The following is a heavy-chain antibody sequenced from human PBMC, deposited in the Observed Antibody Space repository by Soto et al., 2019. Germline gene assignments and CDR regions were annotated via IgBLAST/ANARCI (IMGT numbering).Heavy chain of an antibody. CDR1: GFTFSSYA. J-gene: IGHJ4*02. D-gene: IGHD2-8*01. Sequence: LRLSCAASGFTFSSYAMHWVRQAPGKGLEWVAVISYDGSNKYYADSVKGRFTISRDNSKNTLYLQMNSLRAEDTAVYYCVGVNAPTFDYWGQGTLVTVSS. CDR2: ISYDGSNK. V-gene: IGHV3-30-3*01. CDR3: VGVNAPTFDY.